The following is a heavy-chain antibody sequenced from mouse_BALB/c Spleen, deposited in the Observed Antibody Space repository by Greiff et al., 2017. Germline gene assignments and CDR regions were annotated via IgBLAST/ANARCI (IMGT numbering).Heavy chain of an antibody. CDR3: ARHGGNYEEVH. CDR2: ISSGGIYT. CDR1: GFTFSSYA. D-gene: IGHD1-1*02. V-gene: IGHV5-9-3*01. J-gene: IGHJ2*01. Sequence: EVKLVESGGGLVKPGGSLKLSCAASGFTFSSYAMSWVRQTPEKRLAWVATISSGGIYTYYHDRVKGRFTLSRDNTKNTLFLQMSSLRSEDAAMYYCARHGGNYEEVHWGQGTTRTVSS.